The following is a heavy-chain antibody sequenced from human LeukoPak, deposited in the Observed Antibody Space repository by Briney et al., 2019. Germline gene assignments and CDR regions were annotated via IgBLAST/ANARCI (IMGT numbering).Heavy chain of an antibody. Sequence: GGSLRLSSAASGFTFSSYAMTWVRQAPGKGLEWVSVINTSGGNTDYADPVKGRFTISRDNSKNTLYLQMNSLRAEDTAVYYCAKGSGWYVWGQGTLVTVSS. J-gene: IGHJ4*02. CDR1: GFTFSSYA. V-gene: IGHV3-23*01. D-gene: IGHD6-19*01. CDR2: INTSGGNT. CDR3: AKGSGWYV.